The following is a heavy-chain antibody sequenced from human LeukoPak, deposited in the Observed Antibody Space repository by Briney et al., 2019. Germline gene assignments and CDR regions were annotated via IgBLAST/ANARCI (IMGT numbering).Heavy chain of an antibody. V-gene: IGHV4-34*01. CDR2: INHSGFT. J-gene: IGHJ6*03. CDR3: ARAVGSGSFQTYYYYMDV. CDR1: GGSFSGFY. Sequence: SETLSLTCAVSGGSFSGFYWSWIRQPPGKGLEWIGEINHSGFTNYNPSFKSRLSISVDTSKNQFSLQLTSVTAADTAVYYCARAVGSGSFQTYYYYMDVWGKGTTVTISS. D-gene: IGHD3-10*01.